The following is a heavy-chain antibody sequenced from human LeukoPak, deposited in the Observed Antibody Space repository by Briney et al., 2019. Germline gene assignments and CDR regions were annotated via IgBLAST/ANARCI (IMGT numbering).Heavy chain of an antibody. Sequence: PGVSLRLSCAASGFTFTTYAMSWVRQAPGKGLEWVSSVSKSDGTTYYADSVKGRLTISRDNSKNTLHLQMNGLRAEDTAVYYCARGSYGMDVWGQGTTVTVSS. CDR1: GFTFTTYA. CDR3: ARGSYGMDV. CDR2: VSKSDGTT. J-gene: IGHJ6*02. V-gene: IGHV3-23*01.